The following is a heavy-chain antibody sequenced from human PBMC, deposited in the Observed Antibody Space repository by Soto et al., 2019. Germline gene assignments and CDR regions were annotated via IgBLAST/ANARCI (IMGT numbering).Heavy chain of an antibody. J-gene: IGHJ4*02. V-gene: IGHV4-59*01. CDR1: GGSISSYY. CDR2: IYYSGST. Sequence: QVQLQESGPGLVKPSETLSLTCTVSGGSISSYYWSWIRQPPGKGLEWIGYIYYSGSTNYNPSIKSRVTISVDTSKNQFSLKLSSVTAADTAVYYCARGGRYSSSSPLDYWGQGTLVTVSS. CDR3: ARGGRYSSSSPLDY. D-gene: IGHD6-6*01.